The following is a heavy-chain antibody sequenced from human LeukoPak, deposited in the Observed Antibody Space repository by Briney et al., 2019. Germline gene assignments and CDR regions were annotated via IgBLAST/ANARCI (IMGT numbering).Heavy chain of an antibody. CDR3: AREGTGASRWFDP. V-gene: IGHV4-59*01. CDR2: IHYTGNT. D-gene: IGHD1-26*01. Sequence: SETLSLTCAVSGGSISTYYGSWIRQPPGKGLEWIGYIHYTGNTNYNPSLKSRVTISLDTSKNQFSLKLSAVTAPVRAVYYCAREGTGASRWFDPWGQGTLVTVSS. J-gene: IGHJ5*02. CDR1: GGSISTYY.